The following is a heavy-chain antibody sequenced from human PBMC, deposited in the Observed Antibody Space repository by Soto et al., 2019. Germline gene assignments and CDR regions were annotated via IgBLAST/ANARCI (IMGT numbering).Heavy chain of an antibody. J-gene: IGHJ3*02. CDR2: IIPIFGTA. D-gene: IGHD2-21*02. CDR1: CYTFTSYG. V-gene: IGHV1-69*13. CDR3: ARKLAYCGGDCYSRASDAFDI. Sequence: SVKVSFKACCYTFTSYGISWLRLSPWECLYFIGGIIPIFGTANYAQKFQGRVTITADESTSTAYMELSSLRSEDTAVYYCARKLAYCGGDCYSRASDAFDIWGQGTMVTVSS.